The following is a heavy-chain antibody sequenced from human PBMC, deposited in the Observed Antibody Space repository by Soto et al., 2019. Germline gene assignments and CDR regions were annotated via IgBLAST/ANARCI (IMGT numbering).Heavy chain of an antibody. Sequence: QVQLVQSGAEVKRPGASVMVSCRATGYTFKNYDINWVRQATGQGLEWMGRMNPKSGHTGYAQKFQGRVTMTRNTSIRTDYLELSSLRSEDTAVYYCARGPVYGGNGWLDTWGQGTLVTGSS. V-gene: IGHV1-8*01. CDR2: MNPKSGHT. D-gene: IGHD2-15*01. J-gene: IGHJ5*02. CDR3: ARGPVYGGNGWLDT. CDR1: GYTFKNYD.